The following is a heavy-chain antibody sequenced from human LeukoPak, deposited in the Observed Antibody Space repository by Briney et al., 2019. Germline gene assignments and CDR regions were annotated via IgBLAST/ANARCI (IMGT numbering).Heavy chain of an antibody. CDR3: ARDGRGYSYGYDY. D-gene: IGHD5-18*01. Sequence: SETLSLTCTISGGSVSDYYWSWIRQSPGKGLEWIGYIYHTGSTSYSPSLKSRVTISADTSQNQFSLKLSSVTAADTAVYYCARDGRGYSYGYDYWGQGTLVTVSS. V-gene: IGHV4-59*02. CDR1: GGSVSDYY. J-gene: IGHJ4*02. CDR2: IYHTGST.